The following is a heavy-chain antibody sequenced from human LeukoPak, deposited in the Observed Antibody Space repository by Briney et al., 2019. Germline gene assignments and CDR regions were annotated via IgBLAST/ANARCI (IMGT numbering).Heavy chain of an antibody. D-gene: IGHD6-13*01. CDR1: GFTFSSYA. CDR3: AKDRGIAAADQGAFDI. CDR2: ISGSGGST. V-gene: IGHV3-23*01. J-gene: IGHJ3*02. Sequence: GGSLRLSCAASGFTFSSYAVSWVRQAPGKGLEWVSAISGSGGSTYYADSVKGRFTISRDNSKNTLYLQMNSLRAEDTAVYYCAKDRGIAAADQGAFDIWGQGTMVTVSS.